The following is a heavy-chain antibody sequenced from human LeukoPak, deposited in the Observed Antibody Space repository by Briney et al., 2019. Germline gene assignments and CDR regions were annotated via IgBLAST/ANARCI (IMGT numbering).Heavy chain of an antibody. CDR3: ARLDGGKGYNWFDP. D-gene: IGHD3-16*01. CDR2: FDPEDGET. CDR1: GYTLTELS. J-gene: IGHJ5*02. V-gene: IGHV1-24*01. Sequence: ASVKVSCKVSGYTLTELSMHWVRQAPGKGLEWMGGFDPEDGETIYAQKFQGRVTMTEDTSTDTAYMELSSLRSEDTAVYYCARLDGGKGYNWFDPWGQGTLVTVSS.